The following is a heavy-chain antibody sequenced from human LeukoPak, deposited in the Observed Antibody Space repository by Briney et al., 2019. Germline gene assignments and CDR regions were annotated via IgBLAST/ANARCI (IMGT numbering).Heavy chain of an antibody. CDR1: GDSINSYY. V-gene: IGHV4-4*07. Sequence: MPSETLSLTCTVSGDSINSYYWTWIRQPAGKGLEWIGRIYTSGRTNYDPAVKSRVTISVDKSKNQISLRLISVTAADTAVYYCASGGNDMQYYSEYWGQGTLVTVSS. CDR3: ASGGNDMQYYSEY. J-gene: IGHJ4*02. D-gene: IGHD5-12*01. CDR2: IYTSGRT.